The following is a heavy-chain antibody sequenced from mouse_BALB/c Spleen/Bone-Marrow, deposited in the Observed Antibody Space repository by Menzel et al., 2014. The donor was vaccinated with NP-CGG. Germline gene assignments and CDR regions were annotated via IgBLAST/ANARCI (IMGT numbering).Heavy chain of an antibody. CDR3: TAYYGPEGFAY. CDR2: IYPGNSDT. J-gene: IGHJ3*01. CDR1: GYTFXSYW. V-gene: IGHV1-5*01. Sequence: VQLQQSGTVLARPGASVKMSCKASGYTFXSYWMHWVKQRPGQGLEWIGAIYPGNSDTSYNQKFKGKAKLTAVTSTSTAYMELSSLTNEDSAVYYCTAYYGPEGFAYWGQGTLVTVSA. D-gene: IGHD2-10*01.